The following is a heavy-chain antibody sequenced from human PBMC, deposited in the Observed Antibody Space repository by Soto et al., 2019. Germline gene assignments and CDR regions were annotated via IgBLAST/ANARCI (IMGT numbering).Heavy chain of an antibody. CDR2: MNPDSGNT. CDR1: GYTFINYD. J-gene: IGHJ5*02. Sequence: QVQLVQSGAEVKNPGASVKVSCKASGYTFINYDINWVRQATGQGLEWVGWMNPDSGNTGYAQNFQGRVTMTGNTSISSVYMELSSLTSEDTAVYYCARRRGSNGWFDLWGQGTLVTVSS. V-gene: IGHV1-8*01. D-gene: IGHD2-8*01. CDR3: ARRRGSNGWFDL.